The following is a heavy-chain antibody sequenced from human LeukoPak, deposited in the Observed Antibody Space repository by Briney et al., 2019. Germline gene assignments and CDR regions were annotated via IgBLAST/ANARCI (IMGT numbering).Heavy chain of an antibody. CDR1: GFSLTTSGVA. CDR3: AYLEYSYGYRWFDP. V-gene: IGHV2-5*02. Sequence: ESGPTLVKPTQTLTLTCTFSGFSLTTSGVAVGWIRQPPGKALEWLGLIYWDDEKRYSPSLKSRVTFTKDTSKNQVVLTMTNMDPVDTATYYCAYLEYSYGYRWFDPWGQGTLVTVSS. D-gene: IGHD5-18*01. CDR2: IYWDDEK. J-gene: IGHJ5*02.